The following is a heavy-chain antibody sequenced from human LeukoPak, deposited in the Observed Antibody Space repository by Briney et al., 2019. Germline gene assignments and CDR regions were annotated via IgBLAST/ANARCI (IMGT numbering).Heavy chain of an antibody. V-gene: IGHV1-69*01. CDR2: IIPIFGTA. D-gene: IGHD1-26*01. J-gene: IGHJ4*02. CDR1: GGTFSSYA. Sequence: GSSVKVSCKASGGTFSSYAISWVRQAPGQGLEWKGGIIPIFGTANYAQKFQGRVTITADESTSTAYMELSSLRSEDTAVYYCARDKGGSYYFFGFDYWGQGTLVTVSS. CDR3: ARDKGGSYYFFGFDY.